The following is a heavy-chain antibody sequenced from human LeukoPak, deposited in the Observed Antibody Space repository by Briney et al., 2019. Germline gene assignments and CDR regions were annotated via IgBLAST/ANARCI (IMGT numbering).Heavy chain of an antibody. J-gene: IGHJ4*02. CDR3: ARGEYDSSGTFDY. CDR1: GFTFSSYG. Sequence: GGALRLSCAASGFTFSSYGMHWVRQAPGKGLEGVAGIWYDGSNKYYAASVKGRINISRDNYKNTLYLQMNSLRAEDTAVYYCARGEYDSSGTFDYWGQGTLVTVSS. D-gene: IGHD3-22*01. V-gene: IGHV3-33*01. CDR2: IWYDGSNK.